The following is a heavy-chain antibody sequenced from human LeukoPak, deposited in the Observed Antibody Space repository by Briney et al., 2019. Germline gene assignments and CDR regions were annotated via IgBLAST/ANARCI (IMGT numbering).Heavy chain of an antibody. V-gene: IGHV3-48*03. CDR2: ISDSGSPI. D-gene: IGHD1-26*01. CDR1: GFIFSSYE. J-gene: IGHJ4*02. CDR3: AGGPQYGGSFSY. Sequence: GGSLRLSCATSGFIFSSYEMAWVRQAPGMGLEFVSYISDSGSPIKYGDAVKGRFTISRDNSKSSVYLQMNSLRADDTALYFCAGGPQYGGSFSYWGQGTLVTVSS.